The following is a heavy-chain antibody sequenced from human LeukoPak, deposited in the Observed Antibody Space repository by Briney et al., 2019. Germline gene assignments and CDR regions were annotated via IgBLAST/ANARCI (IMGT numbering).Heavy chain of an antibody. CDR3: VRSKGGSHDY. CDR1: GGSISSGGYS. D-gene: IGHD1-26*01. J-gene: IGHJ4*02. V-gene: IGHV4-30-2*01. Sequence: SQTLSLTCAVSGGSISSGGYSWSWIRQPPGKGLEWIGEINHSGSTNYNPSLKSRVTISVDTSKNQFSLKLSSVTAADTAVYYCVRSKGGSHDYWGQGTLVTVSS. CDR2: INHSGST.